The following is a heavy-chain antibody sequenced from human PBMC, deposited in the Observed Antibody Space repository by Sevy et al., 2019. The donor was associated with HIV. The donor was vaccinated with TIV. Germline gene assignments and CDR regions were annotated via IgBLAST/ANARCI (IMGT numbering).Heavy chain of an antibody. J-gene: IGHJ4*02. Sequence: GGSLRLSCAASGFTFSSYEMNWVRQAPGKGLEWVSYISSSGSTIYYADSVKGRFTISRDNFNKMLYLEMNSLRGEDTAVYYCRGVGTTTAFDFWGPGTLVTVSS. D-gene: IGHD1-26*01. CDR1: GFTFSSYE. CDR2: ISSSGSTI. CDR3: RGVGTTTAFDF. V-gene: IGHV3-48*03.